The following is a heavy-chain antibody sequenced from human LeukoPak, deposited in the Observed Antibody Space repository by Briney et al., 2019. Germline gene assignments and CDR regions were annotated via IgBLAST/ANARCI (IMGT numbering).Heavy chain of an antibody. J-gene: IGHJ4*02. CDR3: AKGPWGGSGYSYVATPFDY. D-gene: IGHD5-18*01. Sequence: GGSLRLSCAASGFTFSSYAISWVRQAPGKGQEGVLTISGSGGSTYYADSVKGRFTISRDNSKNTLYLQMNSLRAEDTAVYYCAKGPWGGSGYSYVATPFDYWGQGTLVTVSS. V-gene: IGHV3-23*01. CDR1: GFTFSSYA. CDR2: ISGSGGST.